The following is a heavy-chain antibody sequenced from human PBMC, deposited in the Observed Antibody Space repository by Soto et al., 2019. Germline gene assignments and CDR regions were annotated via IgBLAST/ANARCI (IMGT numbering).Heavy chain of an antibody. V-gene: IGHV3-13*01. J-gene: IGHJ6*03. CDR3: ARGITSMVRGPPYYYYYMDV. Sequence: GGSLRLSCAASGFTFSSYDMHWVRQATGKGLEWVSAIGTAGDTYYPGSVKGRFTISRENAKNSLYLQMNSLRAGDTAVYYCARGITSMVRGPPYYYYYMDVWGKGTTVTVSS. CDR2: IGTAGDT. CDR1: GFTFSSYD. D-gene: IGHD3-10*01.